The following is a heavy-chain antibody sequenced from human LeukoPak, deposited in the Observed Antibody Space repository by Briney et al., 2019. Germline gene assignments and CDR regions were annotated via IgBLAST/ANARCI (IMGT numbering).Heavy chain of an antibody. J-gene: IGHJ5*02. CDR1: GGSISSGGYY. D-gene: IGHD2-15*01. CDR3: AREGQDDGWFDP. CDR2: IYYSGST. Sequence: SQTLSLTCTVSGGSISSGGYYWSWIRQHPGKGLEWIGYIYYSGSTYYNPSLKSRVTISVDTSKNQFSLKLSSVTAADTAVYYCAREGQDDGWFDPWGQGTLVTVSS. V-gene: IGHV4-31*03.